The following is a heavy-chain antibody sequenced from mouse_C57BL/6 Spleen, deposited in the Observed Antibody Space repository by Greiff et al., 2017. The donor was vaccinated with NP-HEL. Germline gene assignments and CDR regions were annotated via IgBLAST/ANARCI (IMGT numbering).Heavy chain of an antibody. CDR1: GFTFSDAW. CDR2: IRNKANNHAT. V-gene: IGHV6-6*01. J-gene: IGHJ1*03. D-gene: IGHD1-1*01. Sequence: EVMLVESGGGLVQPGGSMKLSCAASGFTFSDAWMDWVRQSPEKGLEWVAEIRNKANNHATYYAESVKGRFTISRDDSKSSVYLQMNSLRAEDTGIYYCTVRHYYGSSYVLWYFDVWGTGTTVTVSS. CDR3: TVRHYYGSSYVLWYFDV.